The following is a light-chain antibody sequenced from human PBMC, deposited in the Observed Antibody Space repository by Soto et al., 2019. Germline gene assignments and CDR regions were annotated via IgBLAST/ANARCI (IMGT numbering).Light chain of an antibody. CDR1: SSNIGSGT. CDR2: ANN. Sequence: QSVLTQPPSVSATPGQTVTISCSGSSSNIGSGTVNWYQQLPGTAPIRLVFANNHRPSGVPDRFSASKSGTSASLAISGLLSEDEANYFCAAWDDGLNGHWVFGGGT. J-gene: IGLJ3*02. V-gene: IGLV1-44*01. CDR3: AAWDDGLNGHWV.